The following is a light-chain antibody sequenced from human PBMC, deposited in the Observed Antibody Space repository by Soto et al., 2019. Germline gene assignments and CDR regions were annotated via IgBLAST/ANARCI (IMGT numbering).Light chain of an antibody. CDR1: TGAVTGGNH. CDR2: STT. Sequence: QTVVTQEPALTVSPGGTVTLTCASSTGAVTGGNHPNWIQQKPGQAPRTLIYSTTNRHSWTPARFSGSLLGGKAALTLSGVQPEDEADYDCLLYYAGALTWVFGGGTKVTVL. J-gene: IGLJ3*02. V-gene: IGLV7-43*01. CDR3: LLYYAGALTWV.